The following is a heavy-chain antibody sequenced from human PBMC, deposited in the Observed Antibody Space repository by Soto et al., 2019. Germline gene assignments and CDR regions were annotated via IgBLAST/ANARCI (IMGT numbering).Heavy chain of an antibody. CDR1: GGSFSGYY. CDR3: ARERGYSYGYVSYYGMDV. Sequence: QVQLQQWGAGLLKPSETLSLTCAVYGGSFSGYYWSWIRQPPGKGLEWIGEINHSGSTNYNPSLTSRVTISVDTSKNQFSLKLSSVTAADTAVYYCARERGYSYGYVSYYGMDVWGQGTTVTVSS. CDR2: INHSGST. D-gene: IGHD5-18*01. J-gene: IGHJ6*02. V-gene: IGHV4-34*01.